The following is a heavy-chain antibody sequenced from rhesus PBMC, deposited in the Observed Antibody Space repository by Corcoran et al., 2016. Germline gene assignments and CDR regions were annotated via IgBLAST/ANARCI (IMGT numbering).Heavy chain of an antibody. D-gene: IGHD6-25*01. J-gene: IGHJ4*01. CDR1: GCFISSSNW. Sequence: QVQLQESGPGLVKPSATLSLTCAVSGCFISSSNWWSWIRQLSGKGLEWIGYISGSSGSTYYNPALKSRVTISTGTSKNQFSLKLSSVTAADTAVYYCARHGGGSWPPYFDYWGQGVLVTVSS. V-gene: IGHV4-65*01. CDR3: ARHGGGSWPPYFDY. CDR2: ISGSSGST.